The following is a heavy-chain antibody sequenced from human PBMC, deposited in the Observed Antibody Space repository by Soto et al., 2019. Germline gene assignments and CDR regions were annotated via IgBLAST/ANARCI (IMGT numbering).Heavy chain of an antibody. J-gene: IGHJ4*02. CDR2: INPSGGNT. CDR3: ERTPSDKDNYVSLTLEFDY. D-gene: IGHD4-4*01. V-gene: IGHV1-46*01. Sequence: QVQLVQSGAEVKPPGASVKVSCTASGYTFTNFYMHWVRQAPGQGLEWMGIINPSGGNTSYAQRCQGRVTMNRDSFTKTVYMELRSLRSEDSAVYYGERTPSDKDNYVSLTLEFDYWGQGTLVTVSS. CDR1: GYTFTNFY.